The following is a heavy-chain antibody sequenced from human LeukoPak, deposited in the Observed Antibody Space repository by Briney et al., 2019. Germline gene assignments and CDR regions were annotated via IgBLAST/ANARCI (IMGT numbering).Heavy chain of an antibody. D-gene: IGHD3-22*01. CDR3: AKDYYDSKIFDY. J-gene: IGHJ4*02. Sequence: GGSLRLSCAASGFTFSSYAVSWVRQAPGKGLEWVSAISGSGGSTYYADSVKGRFTISRDNSKNTLYLQMNSLRAEDTAVYYCAKDYYDSKIFDYWGQGTLVTVSS. CDR1: GFTFSSYA. V-gene: IGHV3-23*01. CDR2: ISGSGGST.